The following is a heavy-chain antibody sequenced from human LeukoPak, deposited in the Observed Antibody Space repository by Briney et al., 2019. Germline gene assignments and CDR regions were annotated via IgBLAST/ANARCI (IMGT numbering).Heavy chain of an antibody. D-gene: IGHD7-27*01. Sequence: SETLSLTCTVSGGSISSGSYYWSWIRQPAGKGLEWIGRIYTSGSTNYNPSLKSRVTISVDTSKNQFSLKLSSVTAADTAVYYCARRHWGGYYFDYWGQGTLVTVSS. V-gene: IGHV4-61*02. CDR3: ARRHWGGYYFDY. CDR2: IYTSGST. CDR1: GGSISSGSYY. J-gene: IGHJ4*02.